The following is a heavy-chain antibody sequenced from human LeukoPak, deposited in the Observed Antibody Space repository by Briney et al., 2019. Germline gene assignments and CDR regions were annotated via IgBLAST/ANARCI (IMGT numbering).Heavy chain of an antibody. Sequence: GESLKISCKGFGYTFSNHWIAWLRQMPGKGLEWMGIIYPGDSDTRYSPSFQGQVTISADKSISTAYLQWSSLKASDTAMYYCARPGQLWESPGAFDIWGQGTMVTVSS. V-gene: IGHV5-51*01. CDR3: ARPGQLWESPGAFDI. CDR2: IYPGDSDT. J-gene: IGHJ3*02. D-gene: IGHD5-18*01. CDR1: GYTFSNHW.